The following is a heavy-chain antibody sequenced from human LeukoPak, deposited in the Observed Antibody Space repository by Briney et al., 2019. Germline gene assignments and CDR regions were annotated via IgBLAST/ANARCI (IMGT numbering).Heavy chain of an antibody. CDR3: ARDQTTVPRGWFDP. CDR2: INPSGGST. Sequence: ASVKVSCKVSGYTLTELSMHWVRQAPGKGLEWMGIINPSGGSTSYAQKFQGRVTMTRDTSTSTVYMELSSLRSGDTAVYYCARDQTTVPRGWFDPWGQGTLVTVSS. CDR1: GYTLTELS. J-gene: IGHJ5*02. D-gene: IGHD4-17*01. V-gene: IGHV1-46*01.